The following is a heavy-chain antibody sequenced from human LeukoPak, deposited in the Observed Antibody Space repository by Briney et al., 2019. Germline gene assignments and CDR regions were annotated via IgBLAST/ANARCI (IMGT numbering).Heavy chain of an antibody. CDR1: GFTFSSYA. V-gene: IGHV3-23*01. J-gene: IGHJ4*02. Sequence: GGSLRHSCAASGFTFSSYAMSWVRQAPEKGLEWVSTISGSGGGTYYADSVKGRFTISRDDSKNTLYLQMNSLRAEDTAVYYCAKGLSATSGYLELQYWGQGTLVTVSS. CDR2: ISGSGGGT. D-gene: IGHD3-22*01. CDR3: AKGLSATSGYLELQY.